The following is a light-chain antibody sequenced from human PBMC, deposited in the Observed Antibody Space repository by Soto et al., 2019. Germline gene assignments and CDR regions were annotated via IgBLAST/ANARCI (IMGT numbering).Light chain of an antibody. CDR3: SSYTSTSALV. Sequence: QSARTHPASVSGSPGQSITISCTGTSSDVGGYNYVSWYQQHAGKAPKLIIFEVSDRPSGISNRFAGSKSGNTASLTSSRLQSEDEADYFCSSYTSTSALVFGGGTKVTVL. CDR2: EVS. CDR1: SSDVGGYNY. V-gene: IGLV2-14*01. J-gene: IGLJ2*01.